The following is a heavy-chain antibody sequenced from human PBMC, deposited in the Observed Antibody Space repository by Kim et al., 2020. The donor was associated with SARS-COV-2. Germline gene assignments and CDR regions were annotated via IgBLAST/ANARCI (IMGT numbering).Heavy chain of an antibody. CDR1: GYTFTGYY. V-gene: IGHV1-2*06. CDR3: ARDRRVQLERVWNWFDP. CDR2: INPNSGGT. Sequence: ASVKVSCKASGYTFTGYYMHWVRQAPGQGLEWMGRINPNSGGTNYAQKFQGRVTMTRDTSISTAYMELSRLRSDDTAVYYCARDRRVQLERVWNWFDPWGQGTLVTVSS. J-gene: IGHJ5*02. D-gene: IGHD1-1*01.